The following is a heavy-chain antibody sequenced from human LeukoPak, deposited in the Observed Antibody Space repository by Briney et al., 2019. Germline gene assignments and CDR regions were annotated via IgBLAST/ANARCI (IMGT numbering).Heavy chain of an antibody. CDR1: GFTLSNYW. D-gene: IGHD2-21*01. CDR2: IKQDGSKL. Sequence: GGSLRLSCAASGFTLSNYWMSWVRQAPGKGLEWVANIKQDGSKLSYVDSVKGRFTVSRDNAKNSLYLQMSSLRADDTAVYYCARDESGDNDAFDIWGQGTMVTVSS. J-gene: IGHJ3*02. CDR3: ARDESGDNDAFDI. V-gene: IGHV3-7*01.